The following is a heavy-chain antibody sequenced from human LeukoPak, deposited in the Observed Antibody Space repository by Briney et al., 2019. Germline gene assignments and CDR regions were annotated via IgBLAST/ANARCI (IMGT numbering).Heavy chain of an antibody. CDR3: ARDEARYSSGYYPNWFDP. Sequence: ASVKVSCKASGYTFTSYGISWVRQAPGQGLEWMGWISGYNGNTHYAHNLQGRVTITTDTSTSTAYMELRSLRSDDTAVYYCARDEARYSSGYYPNWFDPWGQGTLVTVSS. V-gene: IGHV1-18*01. CDR1: GYTFTSYG. D-gene: IGHD3-22*01. CDR2: ISGYNGNT. J-gene: IGHJ5*02.